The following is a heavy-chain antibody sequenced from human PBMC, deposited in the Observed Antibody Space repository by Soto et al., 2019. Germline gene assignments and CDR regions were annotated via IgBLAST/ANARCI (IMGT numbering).Heavy chain of an antibody. V-gene: IGHV3-72*01. Sequence: EVQLVDSGGGLVQPGGSLRLSWAASGFTFSDHYMDWVRQAPGKGLGWVGRSKNKADSYTTEYAASVKGRFTISRDGSKNSLFLQMHSLKTEDTAVYYCTVWGSGNDFGAAWGQGILVTVS. CDR2: SKNKADSYTT. D-gene: IGHD3-10*01. CDR1: GFTFSDHY. J-gene: IGHJ4*02. CDR3: TVWGSGNDFGAA.